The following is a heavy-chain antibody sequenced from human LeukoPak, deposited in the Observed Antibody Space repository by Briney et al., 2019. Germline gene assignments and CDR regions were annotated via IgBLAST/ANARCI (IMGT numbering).Heavy chain of an antibody. D-gene: IGHD5-18*01. Sequence: KASETLSLTCAVYGGSFSGYYWSWIRQPLGKWLEWIGEINHSGSTNYNPSLKSRVTISVDTSKNQFSLKLSSVTAADTAVYYCARSRGYSYGYYYYYMDVWGKGTTVTVSS. V-gene: IGHV4-34*01. CDR2: INHSGST. CDR1: GGSFSGYY. CDR3: ARSRGYSYGYYYYYMDV. J-gene: IGHJ6*03.